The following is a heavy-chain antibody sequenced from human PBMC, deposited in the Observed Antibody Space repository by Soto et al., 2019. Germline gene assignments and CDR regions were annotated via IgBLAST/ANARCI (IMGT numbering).Heavy chain of an antibody. V-gene: IGHV3-21*01. CDR1: GFTFSSYS. Sequence: EVQLVESGGGLVKPGGSLRLSCAASGFTFSSYSMNWVRQAPGKGLEWVASISSSSSYIYYADSVKGRFTISRDNAKNSLYLQMNSLRAEDTAVYYCASDSGSDYFGGSWFDPWGQGTLVTVSS. CDR3: ASDSGSDYFGGSWFDP. D-gene: IGHD3-16*01. CDR2: ISSSSSYI. J-gene: IGHJ5*02.